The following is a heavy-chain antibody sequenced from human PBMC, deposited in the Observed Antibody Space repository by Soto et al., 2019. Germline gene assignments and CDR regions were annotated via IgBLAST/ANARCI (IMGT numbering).Heavy chain of an antibody. Sequence: QVQLQESGPGLVKPSQTLSLTCTVSGGSFSSGDYYWSWIRQPPGKGLEWIGYIYYSGSTYYNPSLKSRVTISVDTSKNQFSLKLSYVTAADTAVYYCASAHGDYKGPVFDYWGQGTLVTVSS. CDR1: GGSFSSGDYY. CDR3: ASAHGDYKGPVFDY. D-gene: IGHD4-17*01. V-gene: IGHV4-30-4*01. CDR2: IYYSGST. J-gene: IGHJ4*02.